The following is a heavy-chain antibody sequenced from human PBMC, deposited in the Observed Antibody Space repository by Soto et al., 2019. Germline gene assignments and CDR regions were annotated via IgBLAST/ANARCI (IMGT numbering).Heavy chain of an antibody. CDR1: GYSFTSYW. V-gene: IGHV5-51*01. J-gene: IGHJ6*02. CDR2: IYPGDSDT. Sequence: GESLKISCKGSGYSFTSYWIGWVRQMPGKGLEWMGIIYPGDSDTRYSPSFQGQVTISADKSISTAYLQWSSLKASDTAMYYCASGMGYYDILTHRNYSYYHGMDVWGQGTTVSVSS. CDR3: ASGMGYYDILTHRNYSYYHGMDV. D-gene: IGHD3-9*01.